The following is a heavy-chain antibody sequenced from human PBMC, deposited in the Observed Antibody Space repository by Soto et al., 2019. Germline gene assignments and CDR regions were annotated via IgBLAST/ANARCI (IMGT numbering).Heavy chain of an antibody. CDR2: IYYSGST. CDR1: GGSISSSSYY. J-gene: IGHJ4*02. V-gene: IGHV4-39*01. CDR3: ARRSGGFDY. D-gene: IGHD3-10*01. Sequence: QLQLQESGPGLVKPSETLSLTCNVSGGSISSSSYYWGWIRQPPGKGLEWIGSIYYSGSTYYNPSLKRRVTISVDTSKNPFSLELSSVTAADTAVYYCARRSGGFDYWGQGTLVTVSS.